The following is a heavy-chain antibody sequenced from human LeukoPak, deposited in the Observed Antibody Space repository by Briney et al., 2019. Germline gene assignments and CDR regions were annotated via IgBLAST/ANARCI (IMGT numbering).Heavy chain of an antibody. V-gene: IGHV1-2*02. CDR3: ARVYGSGSPWMNFDP. J-gene: IGHJ5*02. Sequence: ASVKVSCKASGYTLTGYYMQWVRQAPGQGLEWMGWINPNSGGTNYAQNFQGRATMTRDTSISTAYMELRGLISDDTAVYYCARVYGSGSPWMNFDPWGQGTLATVSS. CDR2: INPNSGGT. CDR1: GYTLTGYY. D-gene: IGHD3-10*01.